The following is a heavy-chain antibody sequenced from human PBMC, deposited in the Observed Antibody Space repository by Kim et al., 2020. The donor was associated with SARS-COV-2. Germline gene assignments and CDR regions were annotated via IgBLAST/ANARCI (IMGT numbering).Heavy chain of an antibody. V-gene: IGHV1-18*01. CDR2: ISAYNGNT. CDR3: ARGTPVNYYDSSGYYYYYFDY. Sequence: ASVKVSCKASGYTFTSYGISWVRQAPGQGLEWMGWISAYNGNTNYAQKLQGRVTMTTDTSTSTAYMELRSLRSDDTAVYYCARGTPVNYYDSSGYYYYYFDYWGQGTLVTVSS. J-gene: IGHJ4*02. CDR1: GYTFTSYG. D-gene: IGHD3-22*01.